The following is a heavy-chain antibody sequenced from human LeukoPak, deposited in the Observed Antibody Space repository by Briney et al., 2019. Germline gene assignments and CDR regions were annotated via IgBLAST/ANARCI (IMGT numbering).Heavy chain of an antibody. J-gene: IGHJ3*01. V-gene: IGHV4-4*07. Sequence: SETLSLTCTVSGGSISNYFWSWIRQPAGRGLEWIGRVYSSGSTDYNPSLKSRVTMSADTSKSQFSLKLSSVTAADTAVYYCVRGGEYTSGYYSDVFDVWGRGTVVTVSS. CDR1: GGSISNYF. D-gene: IGHD6-19*01. CDR3: VRGGEYTSGYYSDVFDV. CDR2: VYSSGST.